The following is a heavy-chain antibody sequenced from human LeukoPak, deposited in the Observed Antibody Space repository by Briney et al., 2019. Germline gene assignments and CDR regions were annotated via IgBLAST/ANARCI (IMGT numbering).Heavy chain of an antibody. Sequence: GGSLRLSCAASRFTFRDYTMHWVRQAPGKGLDWVSSISKRSTYIYYADSVKGRFTISRDNSKNTLYLQMNSLRAEDTAVYYCAKDPPYSSSWYRFFDYWGQGTLVTVSS. D-gene: IGHD6-13*01. J-gene: IGHJ4*02. CDR2: ISKRSTYI. CDR3: AKDPPYSSSWYRFFDY. V-gene: IGHV3-21*04. CDR1: RFTFRDYT.